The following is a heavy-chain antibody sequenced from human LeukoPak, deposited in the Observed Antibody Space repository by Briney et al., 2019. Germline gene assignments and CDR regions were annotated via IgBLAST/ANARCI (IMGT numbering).Heavy chain of an antibody. Sequence: GWSLRLSCAASGFTFDDYAMHWVRQAPGKGLEWVSGISWNSGSIGYADSVKGRFTISRDNAKNSLYLQMNSLRAEDTALYNCAKDTSSGYYNYYYGMDVWGQGTTVTVSS. D-gene: IGHD3-22*01. CDR1: GFTFDDYA. V-gene: IGHV3-9*01. CDR2: ISWNSGSI. J-gene: IGHJ6*02. CDR3: AKDTSSGYYNYYYGMDV.